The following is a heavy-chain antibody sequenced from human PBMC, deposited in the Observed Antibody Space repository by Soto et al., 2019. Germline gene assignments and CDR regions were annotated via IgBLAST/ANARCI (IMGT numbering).Heavy chain of an antibody. CDR2: ISSSGSTI. J-gene: IGHJ4*02. CDR1: GFTFSSYE. V-gene: IGHV3-48*03. D-gene: IGHD6-25*01. CDR3: ARASGVNSEFDY. Sequence: LRLSCAASGFTFSSYEMNWVRQAPGKGLEWVSYISSSGSTIYYADSVKGRFTISRDNAKNSLYLQMNSLRAEDTAVYYCARASGVNSEFDYWGQGTLVTVSS.